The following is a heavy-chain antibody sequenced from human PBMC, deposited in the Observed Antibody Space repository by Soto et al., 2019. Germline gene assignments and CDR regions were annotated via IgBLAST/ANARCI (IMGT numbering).Heavy chain of an antibody. CDR1: GYTFTSYG. J-gene: IGHJ4*02. Sequence: QVQLVQSGAEVKKPGASVKVSCKASGYTFTSYGISWVRHAPGQVLEWMGWFIAYNGNTNDAQKLQGRVTMTTDTTTSTAYMELRSLRSDDTSVYYSARYLPPVDYWGQGTLVTVSS. CDR3: ARYLPPVDY. CDR2: FIAYNGNT. V-gene: IGHV1-18*01.